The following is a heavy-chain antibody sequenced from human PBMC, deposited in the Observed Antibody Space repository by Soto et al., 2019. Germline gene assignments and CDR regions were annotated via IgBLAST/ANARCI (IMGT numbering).Heavy chain of an antibody. CDR3: ARARQYCSSSSCYLDP. V-gene: IGHV4-4*02. Sequence: PSETLSLTCAVSGGSISSSNWWNWVRQPPGKGLEWIGEIHHSGSTNYNPSLKSRVTISVDKSKNQFSLKLNSVTAADTAVYYCARARQYCSSSSCYLDPWGQGTLVTVSS. J-gene: IGHJ5*02. CDR2: IHHSGST. D-gene: IGHD2-2*01. CDR1: GGSISSSNW.